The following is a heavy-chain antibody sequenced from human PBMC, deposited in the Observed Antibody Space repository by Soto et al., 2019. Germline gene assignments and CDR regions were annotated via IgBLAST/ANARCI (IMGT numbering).Heavy chain of an antibody. J-gene: IGHJ6*02. CDR3: ARHQIVPGPAPYYYDGMHV. CDR1: AGSFSSYS. Sequence: VKVCNNAFAGSFSSYSINWVRQAPGQGLEWMGGIIPIFGTANYAQKFQCRVTITADKSTSTAYMELSSLRSEDTAVYYCARHQIVPGPAPYYYDGMHVWR. V-gene: IGHV1-69*06. D-gene: IGHD2-2*01. CDR2: IIPIFGTA.